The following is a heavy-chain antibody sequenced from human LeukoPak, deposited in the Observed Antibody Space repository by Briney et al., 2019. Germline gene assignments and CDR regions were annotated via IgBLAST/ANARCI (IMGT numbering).Heavy chain of an antibody. CDR3: ARLGYSYGAFDY. Sequence: SETLSLTCAVPGGSISSGGYSWSWIRQPPGKGLEWIGYIYYSESTQYNPSLKSRVTISLDTSKNQFSLKLSSVTAADTAVYYCARLGYSYGAFDYWGPGTLVTVSS. CDR2: IYYSEST. CDR1: GGSISSGGYS. V-gene: IGHV4-30-4*07. D-gene: IGHD5-18*01. J-gene: IGHJ4*02.